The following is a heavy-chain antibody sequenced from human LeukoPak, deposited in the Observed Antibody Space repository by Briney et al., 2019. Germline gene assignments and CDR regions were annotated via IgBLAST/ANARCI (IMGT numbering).Heavy chain of an antibody. Sequence: GSLRLSCAASGFTFRSYAMSWVRQPPGKGLEWIGEINHSGSTNYNPSLKSRVTISVDTSKNQFSLKLSSVAAADTAVYYCARRKPTYSGSYSSFDCWGQGTLVTVSS. CDR1: GFTFRSYA. V-gene: IGHV4-34*01. D-gene: IGHD1-26*01. CDR3: ARRKPTYSGSYSSFDC. J-gene: IGHJ4*02. CDR2: INHSGST.